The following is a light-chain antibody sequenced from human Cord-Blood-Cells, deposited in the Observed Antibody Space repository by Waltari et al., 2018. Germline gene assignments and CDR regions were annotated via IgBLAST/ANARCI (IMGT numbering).Light chain of an antibody. CDR3: SSYTSSSTRV. Sequence: QSALTHPASLSGSPGQSLTIPCTGTSRDVGGYNHLSWYQQHHGKAPKLMIYDVSNRPSGVSNRFSGSKSGNTASLTISGLQAEDEADYYCSSYTSSSTRVFGGGTKLTVL. CDR1: SRDVGGYNH. J-gene: IGLJ3*02. V-gene: IGLV2-14*03. CDR2: DVS.